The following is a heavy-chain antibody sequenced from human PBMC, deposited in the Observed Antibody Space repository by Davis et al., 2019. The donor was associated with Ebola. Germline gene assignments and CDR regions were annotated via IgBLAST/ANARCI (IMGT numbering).Heavy chain of an antibody. V-gene: IGHV3-9*01. CDR1: GFTFDDYA. Sequence: GGSLRLSCAASGFTFDDYAMHWVRQAPGKGLEWVSGISWNSGSIGYADSVKGRFTISRDNSKNTLYLQMNSLRAEDTAVYYCARDRSNHGFLGGQGTLVTVSS. CDR3: ARDRSNHGFL. CDR2: ISWNSGSI. D-gene: IGHD1-14*01. J-gene: IGHJ4*02.